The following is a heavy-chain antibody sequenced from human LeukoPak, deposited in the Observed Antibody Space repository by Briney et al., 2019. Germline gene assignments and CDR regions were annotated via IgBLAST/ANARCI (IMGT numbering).Heavy chain of an antibody. J-gene: IGHJ4*02. D-gene: IGHD4-17*01. CDR2: ISSSGDNT. V-gene: IGHV3-23*01. CDR3: ARDRYGDYSLDY. Sequence: PGGSLRLSCAASRFTFSNYAMNWVRQAPGKGLEWVSSISSSGDNTHYADSVKGRFTISRDNSKNMMYLQMNSLRADDTALYYCARDRYGDYSLDYWGQGVLVTVSS. CDR1: RFTFSNYA.